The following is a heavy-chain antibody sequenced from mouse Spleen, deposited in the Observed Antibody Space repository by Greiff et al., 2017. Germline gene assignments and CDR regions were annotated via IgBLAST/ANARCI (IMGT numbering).Heavy chain of an antibody. CDR1: GSTFTSYT. CDR3: ASTALYWYFDV. CDR2: INPSSGYT. D-gene: IGHD1-2*01. Sequence: VQLQESGAELARPGASVKMSCTASGSTFTSYTMHWVKQRPGQGLEWIGHINPSSGYTNYNQKFKDKATLTADKSSSTAYMQLSSLTSEDSAVYYCASTALYWYFDVWGAGTAVTVSS. V-gene: IGHV1-4*01. J-gene: IGHJ1*01.